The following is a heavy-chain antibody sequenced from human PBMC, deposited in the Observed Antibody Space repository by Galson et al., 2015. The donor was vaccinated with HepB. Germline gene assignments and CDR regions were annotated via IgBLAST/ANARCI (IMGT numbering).Heavy chain of an antibody. CDR1: GFTFSSYG. J-gene: IGHJ6*02. CDR3: ARLRDLYSSSWAYGMDV. V-gene: IGHV3-33*08. D-gene: IGHD6-13*01. CDR2: IWYDGSNK. Sequence: SLRLSCAASGFTFSSYGMHWVRQAPGKGLEWVAVIWYDGSNKYYADSVKGRFTISRDNSKNTLYLQMNSLRAEDTAVYYCARLRDLYSSSWAYGMDVWGQGTTVTVSS.